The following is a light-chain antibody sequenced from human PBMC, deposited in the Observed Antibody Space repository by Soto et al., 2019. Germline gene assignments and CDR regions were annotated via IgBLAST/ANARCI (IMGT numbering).Light chain of an antibody. Sequence: EIVLTQSPATLSLSPGDRATLSCRASQSVSSYLAWYQQKPGQAPRLLIHDAYNRATGIPARFSVSGSGTDFTLTIISLEPEDFAVYYCQQSSNCPFTFKQGNQIEIK. J-gene: IGKJ2*01. CDR3: QQSSNCPFT. CDR1: QSVSSY. V-gene: IGKV3-11*01. CDR2: DAY.